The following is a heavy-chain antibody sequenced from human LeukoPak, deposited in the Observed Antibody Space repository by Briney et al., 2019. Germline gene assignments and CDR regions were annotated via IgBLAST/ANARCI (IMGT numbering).Heavy chain of an antibody. Sequence: GGSLRLSCAASGFTFSSYSMNWVRQAPGKGLEWVAHTKQDGSEKYYVDSVKGRFTISRDNAKNSLYLQMNSLRAEDTAVYYCARVWVRGYSGYDRRQFDYWGQGTLVTVSS. CDR2: TKQDGSEK. V-gene: IGHV3-7*01. CDR3: ARVWVRGYSGYDRRQFDY. D-gene: IGHD5-12*01. J-gene: IGHJ4*02. CDR1: GFTFSSYS.